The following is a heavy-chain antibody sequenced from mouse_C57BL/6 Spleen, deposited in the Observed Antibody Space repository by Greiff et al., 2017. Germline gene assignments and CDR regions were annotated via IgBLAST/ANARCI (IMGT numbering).Heavy chain of an antibody. CDR3: TRHEFVYAMDY. CDR2: FYPGSGSI. J-gene: IGHJ4*01. V-gene: IGHV1-62-2*01. Sequence: QVQLKESGAELVKPGASVKMSCKASGYTFTEYTIHWVKQRHGQGLEWIGWFYPGSGSIKYNEKFKDKATLTVDKSSSTVYMELSRLTSEDSAVYFCTRHEFVYAMDYWGQGTSVTVSS. CDR1: GYTFTEYT.